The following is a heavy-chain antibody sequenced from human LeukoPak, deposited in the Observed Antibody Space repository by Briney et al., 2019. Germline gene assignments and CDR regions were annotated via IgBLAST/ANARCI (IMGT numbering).Heavy chain of an antibody. CDR2: IDYRGST. J-gene: IGHJ6*03. CDR1: GGYISSSY. Sequence: ASETLSLTCSVSGGYISSSYWSWIRQPPGKGLEWIGYIDYRGSTYNNPSLKSRVTISLDTSKNQFSLRLSSVTAADTAVYYCARDASIAALDYYYYMDVWGKGTTVTVSS. V-gene: IGHV4-59*12. CDR3: ARDASIAALDYYYYMDV. D-gene: IGHD6-6*01.